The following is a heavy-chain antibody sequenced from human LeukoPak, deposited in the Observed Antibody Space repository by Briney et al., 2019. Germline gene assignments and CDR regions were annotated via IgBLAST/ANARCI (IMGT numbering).Heavy chain of an antibody. Sequence: GGSLRLSCAASGLSFNNYWMNWVRQAPGKGLEWVANIKQDGSEKKYVDSVKGRFTISRDNAKKSLYLQMNSLRTEDTAVYYCARGKYDSSGYPLLGFDYWGQGTLVTVSS. CDR2: IKQDGSEK. V-gene: IGHV3-7*01. CDR3: ARGKYDSSGYPLLGFDY. J-gene: IGHJ4*02. CDR1: GLSFNNYW. D-gene: IGHD3-22*01.